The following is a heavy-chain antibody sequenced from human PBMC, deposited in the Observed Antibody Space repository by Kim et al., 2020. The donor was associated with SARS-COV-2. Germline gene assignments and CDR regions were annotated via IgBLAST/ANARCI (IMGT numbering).Heavy chain of an antibody. J-gene: IGHJ6*02. CDR3: ARANRDGYNEGMDV. D-gene: IGHD5-12*01. CDR1: GYTFTGYY. V-gene: IGHV1-2*04. Sequence: ASVKVSCKASGYTFTGYYMHWVRQAPGQGLEWMGWINPNSGGTNYAQKFQGWVTMTRDTSISTAYMELSRLRSDDTAVYYCARANRDGYNEGMDVWGQGTTVTVSS. CDR2: INPNSGGT.